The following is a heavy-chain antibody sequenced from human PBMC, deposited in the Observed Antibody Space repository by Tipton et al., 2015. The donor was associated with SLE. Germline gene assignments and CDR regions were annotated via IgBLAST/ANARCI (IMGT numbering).Heavy chain of an antibody. Sequence: SLRLSCAASGFTFSTYWMSWVRQAPGKGLEWVANIKQDGGEQNYVDSVKGRLIISRDNAKNALYLPWNNLRAEDTAVYYCAREGGSYYPSYYFDYWGQGSLVTVSS. V-gene: IGHV3-7*01. CDR2: IKQDGGEQ. J-gene: IGHJ4*02. CDR3: AREGGSYYPSYYFDY. CDR1: GFTFSTYW. D-gene: IGHD1-26*01.